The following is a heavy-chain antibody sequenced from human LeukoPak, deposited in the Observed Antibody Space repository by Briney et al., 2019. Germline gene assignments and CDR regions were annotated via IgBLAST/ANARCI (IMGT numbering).Heavy chain of an antibody. J-gene: IGHJ4*02. CDR3: ARGRYCSSTSCAFDY. CDR2: INHSGST. Sequence: SETLSLTCAVYGGSFSGYYWSWIRQPPGKGREWIGEINHSGSTNYNPSLKSRVIISVDTSKNQFSLKLSSVTAADTAVYYCARGRYCSSTSCAFDYWGQGTLVTVSS. V-gene: IGHV4-34*01. CDR1: GGSFSGYY. D-gene: IGHD2-2*01.